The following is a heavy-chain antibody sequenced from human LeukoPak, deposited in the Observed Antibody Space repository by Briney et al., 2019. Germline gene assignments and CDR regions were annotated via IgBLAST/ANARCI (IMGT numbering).Heavy chain of an antibody. CDR1: GFTFDDYG. J-gene: IGHJ4*02. D-gene: IGHD5-24*01. CDR3: ARSRGATKYRFDY. Sequence: GGSLRLSCAASGFTFDDYGMHWVRQAPGKGLEWVSGIDWNSGSTGSADSVKGRFTISRDNAKNSLYLQMNSLRAEDTAVYYCARSRGATKYRFDYWGQGTLVTVSS. V-gene: IGHV3-20*04. CDR2: IDWNSGST.